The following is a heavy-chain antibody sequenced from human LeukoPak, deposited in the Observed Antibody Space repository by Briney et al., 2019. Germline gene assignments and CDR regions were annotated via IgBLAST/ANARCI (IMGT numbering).Heavy chain of an antibody. D-gene: IGHD2-15*01. CDR2: ISGSGGST. V-gene: IGHV3-23*01. CDR1: GFTFSSYA. CDR3: AKETGGGSIFDY. Sequence: GGSLRLSCAASGFTFSSYAMSWVRQAPGKGLEWVSGISGSGGSTYYADSAKGRFTISRDNSKNTLYLQMNSLRAEDTAVYYCAKETGGGSIFDYWGQKTLVTVSS. J-gene: IGHJ4*02.